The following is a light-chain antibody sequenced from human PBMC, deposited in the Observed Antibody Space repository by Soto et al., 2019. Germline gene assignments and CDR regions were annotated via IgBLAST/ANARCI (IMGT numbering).Light chain of an antibody. CDR1: GSDVGGYDY. V-gene: IGLV2-14*01. CDR2: DVS. Sequence: QPVLTQPASVSGSPGQSITISCTGTGSDVGGYDYVSWYQQHPGKAPKLMIYDVSRRPSGVSYRFSGSKSGNTASLTISGLQAEDEADYYCNSHSSSSTPHVFGTGTKVTVL. J-gene: IGLJ1*01. CDR3: NSHSSSSTPHV.